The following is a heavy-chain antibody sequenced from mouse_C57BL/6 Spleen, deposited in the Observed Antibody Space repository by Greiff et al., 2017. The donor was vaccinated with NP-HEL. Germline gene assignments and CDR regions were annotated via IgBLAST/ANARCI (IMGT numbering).Heavy chain of an antibody. J-gene: IGHJ2*01. D-gene: IGHD3-2*02. CDR3: AKTAQALYYFDY. Sequence: VKLQESGPELVKPGASVKISCKASGYAFSSSWMNWVKQRPGKGLEWIGRIYPGDGDTNYNGKFKGKATLTADKSSSTAYMQLSSLTSEDSAVYFCAKTAQALYYFDYWGQGTTLTVSS. V-gene: IGHV1-82*01. CDR2: IYPGDGDT. CDR1: GYAFSSSW.